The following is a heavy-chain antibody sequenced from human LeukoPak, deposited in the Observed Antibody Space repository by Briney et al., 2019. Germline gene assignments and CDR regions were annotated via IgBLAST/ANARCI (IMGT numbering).Heavy chain of an antibody. CDR3: ARDQGYFDY. CDR1: GYSFTSNG. J-gene: IGHJ4*02. V-gene: IGHV1-18*01. CDR2: ISAYNVNT. Sequence: ASVKVSCKASGYSFTSNGFSWVRQAPGQGLEWMGWISAYNVNTNYAQKLQGRVTMTTDTSTSTAYMELRSLRPDDTAVYYCARDQGYFDYWGQGTLVTVSS.